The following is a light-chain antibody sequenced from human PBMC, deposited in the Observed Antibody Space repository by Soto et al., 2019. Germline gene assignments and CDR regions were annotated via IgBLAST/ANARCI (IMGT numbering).Light chain of an antibody. CDR2: AAS. Sequence: EIVLTQSPAVLSLSPGQRATLSCRASQTVDSSFFNWFQQRPGQAPRLIIYAASTRATGIPDRFSASGFGTEFTLTINRLEPEDFAIYSCHHYRDSVYTFGPGTKLEVK. CDR1: QTVDSSF. V-gene: IGKV3-20*01. J-gene: IGKJ2*01. CDR3: HHYRDSVYT.